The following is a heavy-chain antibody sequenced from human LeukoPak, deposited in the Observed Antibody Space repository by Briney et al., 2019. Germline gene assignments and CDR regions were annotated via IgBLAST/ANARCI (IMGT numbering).Heavy chain of an antibody. V-gene: IGHV4-61*01. J-gene: IGHJ3*01. D-gene: IGHD1-7*01. CDR2: TSYSGST. CDR1: GGPVSSGSYY. CDR3: ARVPGGGTAAN. Sequence: SETLSLTCTVSGGPVSSGSYYWSWIRQPPGKGLEWIGFTSYSGSTNYNPSLKSRVTISADTSKNQFSLNLSSVTAADTALYYCARVPGGGTAANWGQGTMVTVSS.